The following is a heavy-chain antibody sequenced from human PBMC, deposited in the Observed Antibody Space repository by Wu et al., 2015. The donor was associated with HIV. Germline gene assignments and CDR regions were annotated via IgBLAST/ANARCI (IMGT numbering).Heavy chain of an antibody. J-gene: IGHJ6*02. CDR3: ARETAITMVRGAYGMDV. Sequence: QVQLVQSGAEVKKPGASVKVSCKASGYTFTGYYMHWVRQAPGQGLEWMGWINPNSGGTNYAQKFQGRVTMTRDTSISTAYMELSRLRSDDTAVYYCARETAITMVRGAYGMDVWGQGTTVTVSS. D-gene: IGHD3-10*01. CDR2: INPNSGGT. CDR1: GYTFTGYY. V-gene: IGHV1-2*02.